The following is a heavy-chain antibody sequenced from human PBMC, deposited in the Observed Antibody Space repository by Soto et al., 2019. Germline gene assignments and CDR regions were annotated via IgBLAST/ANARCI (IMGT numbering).Heavy chain of an antibody. CDR2: ISYDGSNK. V-gene: IGHV3-30-3*01. CDR1: GFTFSSYA. D-gene: IGHD5-18*01. Sequence: GGSLRLSCAASGFTFSSYAMHWVRQAPGKGLEWVAVISYDGSNKYYADSVKGRFTISRDNSKNTLYLQMNSLRAEDTAVYYCARDGVYSPREEGYYYGMDVWGQGTTVTVS. J-gene: IGHJ6*02. CDR3: ARDGVYSPREEGYYYGMDV.